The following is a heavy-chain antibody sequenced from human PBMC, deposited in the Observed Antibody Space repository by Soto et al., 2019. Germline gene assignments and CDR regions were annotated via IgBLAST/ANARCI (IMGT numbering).Heavy chain of an antibody. J-gene: IGHJ4*02. Sequence: GESLKISCKSSGYIFSKYWIGWVRQMPGKGLEWMGIIYPGDSDTRYSPSFQGQVTISADKSITTAYLQWRSLKASDTAIYYCVVYSRSAGRHFVSWGQGPLVTSPQ. D-gene: IGHD6-6*01. V-gene: IGHV5-51*01. CDR2: IYPGDSDT. CDR1: GYIFSKYW. CDR3: VVYSRSAGRHFVS.